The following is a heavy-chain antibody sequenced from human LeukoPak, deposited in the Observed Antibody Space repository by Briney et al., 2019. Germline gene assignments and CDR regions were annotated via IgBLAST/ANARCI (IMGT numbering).Heavy chain of an antibody. CDR3: ARAGLLWFGEPLYYFDY. D-gene: IGHD3-10*01. J-gene: IGHJ4*02. CDR1: GYTFTGYY. CDR2: INPNSGGT. Sequence: ASVKVSCKASGYTFTGYYMHWVRQAPGQGLEWMGWINPNSGGTNYAQKFQGRVTMTRDTSISTAYMELSRLRSDDTAVYYCARAGLLWFGEPLYYFDYWGQGTLVTVSS. V-gene: IGHV1-2*02.